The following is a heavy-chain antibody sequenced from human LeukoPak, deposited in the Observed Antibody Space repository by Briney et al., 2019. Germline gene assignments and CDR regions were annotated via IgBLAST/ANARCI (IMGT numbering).Heavy chain of an antibody. CDR2: ISSNGGST. CDR1: GFTFSSYA. Sequence: PGGSLRLSCAASGFTFSSYAMHWVRQAPGKGLEYVSAISSNGGSTYYANSVKGRFTISRDNSKNTLYIQMGSLRAEDIAFYYCARGAMVLYYYYYMDIWGKGTTVTVSS. CDR3: ARGAMVLYYYYYMDI. J-gene: IGHJ6*03. V-gene: IGHV3-64*01. D-gene: IGHD3-10*01.